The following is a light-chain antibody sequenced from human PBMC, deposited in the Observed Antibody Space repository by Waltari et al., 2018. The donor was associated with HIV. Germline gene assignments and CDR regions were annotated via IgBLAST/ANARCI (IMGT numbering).Light chain of an antibody. CDR1: QDIRNY. CDR3: QQYAHLPVT. V-gene: IGKV1-33*01. CDR2: DAS. J-gene: IGKJ5*01. Sequence: DIQMTQSPSSLSASVGDRVTITCQASQDIRNYLDWYQQKLGKAPKLLIYDASNLDAGVPSRFAGSGSGTHFILTISSLQPEDFATYFCQQYAHLPVTFGQVTRLELK.